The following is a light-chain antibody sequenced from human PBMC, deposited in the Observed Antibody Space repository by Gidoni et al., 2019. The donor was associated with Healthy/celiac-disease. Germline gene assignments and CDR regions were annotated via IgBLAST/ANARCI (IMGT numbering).Light chain of an antibody. CDR1: QSVSSSY. CDR2: GAS. Sequence: ELVLPQSPGTLSLSPGERATFSCRASQSVSSSYLAWYQQKPGQAPRLLIYGASSRATGIPDRFSGSGSGTDFTLTISRLEPEDFAVYYCQQDGSSLTWTFGQGTKVEVK. CDR3: QQDGSSLTWT. J-gene: IGKJ1*01. V-gene: IGKV3-20*01.